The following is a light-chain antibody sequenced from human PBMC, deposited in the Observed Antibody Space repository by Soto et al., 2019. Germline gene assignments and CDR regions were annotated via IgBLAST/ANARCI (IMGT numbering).Light chain of an antibody. Sequence: DIKMTQSPSTLSASVGDRVTITCRASQSISSWLAGYQQKPWKAPKLLIYNASSLESGGPSRFSGSGSGTEFTLTISSLQPDDFATYYCQQYNSSPTFGQGTKVEIK. CDR1: QSISSW. CDR2: NAS. J-gene: IGKJ1*01. V-gene: IGKV1-5*03. CDR3: QQYNSSPT.